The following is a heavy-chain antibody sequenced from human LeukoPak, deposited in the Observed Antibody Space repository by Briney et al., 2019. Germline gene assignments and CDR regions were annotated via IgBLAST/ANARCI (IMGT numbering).Heavy chain of an antibody. CDR3: AKGIITMIVVVTVDY. CDR2: ISYDGSNK. D-gene: IGHD3-22*01. V-gene: IGHV3-30*18. Sequence: PGGSLRLSCAASGFTFSNYGMHWVRQAPGRGLEWVAVISYDGSNKYYADSVKGRVTISRDNSKNTLYLQMNSLRPEDTAVYYCAKGIITMIVVVTVDYWGQGTLVTVSS. J-gene: IGHJ4*02. CDR1: GFTFSNYG.